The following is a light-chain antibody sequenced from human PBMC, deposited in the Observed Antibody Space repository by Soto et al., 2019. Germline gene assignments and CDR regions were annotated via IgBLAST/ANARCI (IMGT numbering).Light chain of an antibody. J-gene: IGKJ1*01. CDR1: QSVSSSY. CDR2: SAS. Sequence: EIVLTQSPGTLSLSPGERATLSCRASQSVSSSYLAWYQQKPGQAPRLLIFSASNRATGIPDRFSGSGSGTDFTLTISRLAPEDFAVYYCQQYGHSRTCGQGTKVEIK. V-gene: IGKV3-20*01. CDR3: QQYGHSRT.